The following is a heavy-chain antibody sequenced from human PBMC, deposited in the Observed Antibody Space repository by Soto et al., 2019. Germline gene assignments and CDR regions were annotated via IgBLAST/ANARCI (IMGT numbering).Heavy chain of an antibody. V-gene: IGHV3-33*03. CDR1: GFTFSNHG. D-gene: IGHD1-7*01. CDR2: IWFAGSNQ. J-gene: IGHJ4*02. Sequence: QVQLVESGGGVVQPGRSLRLSCAASGFTFSNHGMHWVRQAPGKGLEWVAVIWFAGSNQFYADSVKGRFTISRDNSRNTLYLQINSLRDEDTAVYYCAKEGNLGFVEYYFDSWGQGTLVTVSS. CDR3: AKEGNLGFVEYYFDS.